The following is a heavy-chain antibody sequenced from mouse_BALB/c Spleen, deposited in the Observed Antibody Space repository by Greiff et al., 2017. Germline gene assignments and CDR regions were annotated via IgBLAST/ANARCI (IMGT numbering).Heavy chain of an antibody. CDR2: ISSGSSTI. J-gene: IGHJ3*01. D-gene: IGHD4-1*01. Sequence: DVMLVESGGGLVQPGGSRKLSCAASGFTFSSFGMHWVRQAPEKGLEWVAYISSGSSTIYYADTVKGRFTISRDNPKNTLFLQMTSLRSEDTAMYYCARSDWGAWFAYWGQGTLVTVSA. CDR3: ARSDWGAWFAY. CDR1: GFTFSSFG. V-gene: IGHV5-17*02.